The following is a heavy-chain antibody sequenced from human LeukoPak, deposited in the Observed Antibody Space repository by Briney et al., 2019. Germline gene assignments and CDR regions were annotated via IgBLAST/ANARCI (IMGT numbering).Heavy chain of an antibody. CDR2: ISSSSSYI. Sequence: PGGSLRLSCAASGFTFSSYSMNWVRQAPGKGLEWVSSISSSSSYIYYADSVKGRFTISRDNSKNTLYLQMNSLRAEDTAVYYCARGGGYSGYCFDYWGQGTLVTVSS. D-gene: IGHD5-12*01. CDR3: ARGGGYSGYCFDY. V-gene: IGHV3-21*01. J-gene: IGHJ4*02. CDR1: GFTFSSYS.